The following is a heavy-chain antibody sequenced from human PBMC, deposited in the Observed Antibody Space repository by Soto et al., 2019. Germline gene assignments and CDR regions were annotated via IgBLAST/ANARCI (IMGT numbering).Heavy chain of an antibody. CDR1: GGSISSGDYY. J-gene: IGHJ6*02. CDR3: ARAEEVTANYYYGMDV. V-gene: IGHV4-30-4*01. CDR2: IYYSGST. D-gene: IGHD2-21*02. Sequence: SETLSLTCTVSGGSISSGDYYWSWIRQPPGKGLEWIGYIYYSGSTYYNPSLKSRVTISVDTSKNQFSLKLSSVTAADTAVYYCARAEEVTANYYYGMDVWGQGTTVTVSS.